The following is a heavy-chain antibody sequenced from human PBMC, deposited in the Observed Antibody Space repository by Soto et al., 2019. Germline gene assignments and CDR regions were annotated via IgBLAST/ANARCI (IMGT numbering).Heavy chain of an antibody. CDR3: ARSGSRGHLRDWFDP. D-gene: IGHD3-10*01. CDR2: VYTSDYT. J-gene: IGHJ5*02. CDR1: GASIRSYY. Sequence: SETLSLTCSASGASIRSYYWHWIRQPPGKGLEWIGYVYTSDYTRYSSSLKSRVTISVDTSKSQSYLRLNSVTAADTAVYYCARSGSRGHLRDWFDPWGHGSLVTVSS. V-gene: IGHV4-4*08.